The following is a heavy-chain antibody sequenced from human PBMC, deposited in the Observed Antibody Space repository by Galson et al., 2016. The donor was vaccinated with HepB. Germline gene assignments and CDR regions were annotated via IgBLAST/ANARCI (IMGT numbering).Heavy chain of an antibody. Sequence: SLRLSCAASGFTFTNFAMSWVRQAPGKGLEWVSTVSDSGRSTYYADPVKGRFTISRDSSKNTLYLPMNSLWAEDTPLYYGAKVSTVAGCDYWGQGSLVAVSS. J-gene: IGHJ4*02. CDR3: AKVSTVAGCDY. CDR1: GFTFTNFA. D-gene: IGHD6-19*01. CDR2: VSDSGRST. V-gene: IGHV3-23*01.